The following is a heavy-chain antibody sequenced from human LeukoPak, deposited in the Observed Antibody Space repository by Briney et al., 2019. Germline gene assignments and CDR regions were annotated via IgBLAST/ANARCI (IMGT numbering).Heavy chain of an antibody. J-gene: IGHJ4*02. V-gene: IGHV4-34*01. CDR3: ARGGRIAAAGMKIDY. D-gene: IGHD6-13*01. CDR2: INHSGST. Sequence: SETLSLTCAVYGGSFSGYYWSWIRQPPGKGLEWIGEINHSGSTNYNPSLKSRVTISVDTSKNQFSLKLSSVTAADTAVYYCARGGRIAAAGMKIDYWGQGTLVTVSS. CDR1: GGSFSGYY.